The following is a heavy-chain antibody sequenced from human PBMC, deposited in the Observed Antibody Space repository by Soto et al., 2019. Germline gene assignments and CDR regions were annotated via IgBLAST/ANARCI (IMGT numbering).Heavy chain of an antibody. CDR1: GFTFSSYW. J-gene: IGHJ6*02. CDR2: INSDGSSI. CDR3: ARGGSRSSSPTSGGMDV. V-gene: IGHV3-74*01. D-gene: IGHD6-6*01. Sequence: EVQLVESGGGLVQPGGSLRLSCAASGFTFSSYWMHWVRQAPGKGLVWVSRINSDGSSISYADSVKGRFTISRDNAKNTLYLQMNSLRAEDTAVYYCARGGSRSSSPTSGGMDVWGQGTTVTVSS.